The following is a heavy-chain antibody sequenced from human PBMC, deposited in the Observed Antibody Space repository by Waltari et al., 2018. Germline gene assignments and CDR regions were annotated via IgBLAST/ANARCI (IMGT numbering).Heavy chain of an antibody. J-gene: IGHJ3*02. CDR3: ARDKNTAMVSDAFDI. CDR1: GYTFTSYY. D-gene: IGHD5-18*01. CDR2: INPSGGST. Sequence: QVQLVQSGAEVKKPGASVKVSCKASGYTFTSYYMHWVRQAPGQGLEWMGIINPSGGSTSYAKKFQGRVTMTRDTSTSTVYMELSSLRSEDTAVYYCARDKNTAMVSDAFDIWGQGTMVTVSS. V-gene: IGHV1-46*01.